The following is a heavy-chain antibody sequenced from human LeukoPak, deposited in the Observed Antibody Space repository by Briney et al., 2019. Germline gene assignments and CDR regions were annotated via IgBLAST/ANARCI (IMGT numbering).Heavy chain of an antibody. CDR3: AREMKYSSSSD. V-gene: IGHV3-53*04. CDR2: IYSGGST. CDR1: GFTFSSYA. D-gene: IGHD6-6*01. J-gene: IGHJ4*02. Sequence: GGSLRLSCAASGFTFSSYAMSWVRQAPGKGLEWVSVIYSGGSTYYADSVKGRFTISRHNSKNTLYLQMNSLRAEDTAVYYCAREMKYSSSSDWGQGTLVTVSS.